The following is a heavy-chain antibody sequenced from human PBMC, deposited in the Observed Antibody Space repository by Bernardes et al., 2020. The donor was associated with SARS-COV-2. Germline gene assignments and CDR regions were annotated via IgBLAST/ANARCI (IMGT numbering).Heavy chain of an antibody. CDR2: INENALNT. Sequence: LRLSCAASGFTFSDSPMTWVRQAPGRGLEWVSTINENALNTHYADSVKGRFTISRDNSKNMLTLQMNSLRVEDTARYYCAKDPAFNDAFDIWGQGTMVTVSS. CDR3: AKDPAFNDAFDI. V-gene: IGHV3-23*01. CDR1: GFTFSDSP. J-gene: IGHJ3*02.